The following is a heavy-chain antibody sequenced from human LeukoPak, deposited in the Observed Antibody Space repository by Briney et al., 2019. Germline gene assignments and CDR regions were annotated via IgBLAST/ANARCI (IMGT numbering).Heavy chain of an antibody. J-gene: IGHJ4*02. CDR2: ISSSSSYI. CDR3: ARDPIAGELDY. Sequence: GGSLRLSCAASGFTFSSYSMNWVRQAPGKGLEWVSSISSSSSYIYYADSVKGRFTISRDNAKNSLYLQMNSLRAEDRAVYYCARDPIAGELDYWGQGTLVTVSS. V-gene: IGHV3-21*01. CDR1: GFTFSSYS. D-gene: IGHD3-10*01.